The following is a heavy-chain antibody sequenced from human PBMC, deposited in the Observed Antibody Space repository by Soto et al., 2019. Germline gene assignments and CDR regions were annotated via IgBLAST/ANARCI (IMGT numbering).Heavy chain of an antibody. CDR3: AKDSGAASGSYHDLDY. J-gene: IGHJ4*02. CDR1: GFTFSSYA. V-gene: IGHV3-23*01. Sequence: EVQLLESGGGLVQPGGSLRLSCAASGFTFSSYAMSWVRQAPGKGLEWVSAISGSGGSTYYADSVKGRFTISRDNSKNTLYLQMNSLRAEDTAVYYCAKDSGAASGSYHDLDYWGQGTLVTVSS. D-gene: IGHD1-26*01. CDR2: ISGSGGST.